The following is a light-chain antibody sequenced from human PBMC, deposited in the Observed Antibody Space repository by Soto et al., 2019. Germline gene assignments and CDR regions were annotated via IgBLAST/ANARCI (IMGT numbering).Light chain of an antibody. CDR1: SSDVGGYNY. J-gene: IGLJ1*01. CDR2: DVS. V-gene: IGLV2-14*01. CDR3: SSYTLTSALRGV. Sequence: QSALTQPASVSGSPGQSITISCTGTSSDVGGYNYVFWYQQHPGKAPKLMIYDVSNRPSGVSNRVSGSKSGNTASLTISGLQAEDAADYYCSSYTLTSALRGVFGTGTKVTVL.